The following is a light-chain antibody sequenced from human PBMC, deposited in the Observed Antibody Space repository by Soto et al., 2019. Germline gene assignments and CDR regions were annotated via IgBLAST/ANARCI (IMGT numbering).Light chain of an antibody. V-gene: IGKV2-28*01. CDR2: LGS. Sequence: DIVVTQSPLSLPVSPGEPASISCRSSRSLLHSNGYNYLDWYLQKPGQSPQLLIYLGSNRASGVPDRFSGSGSGTDFTLKIRRVEADDVGVYYCMQSVQAPWTFGQGTKVEIK. CDR3: MQSVQAPWT. J-gene: IGKJ1*01. CDR1: RSLLHSNGYNY.